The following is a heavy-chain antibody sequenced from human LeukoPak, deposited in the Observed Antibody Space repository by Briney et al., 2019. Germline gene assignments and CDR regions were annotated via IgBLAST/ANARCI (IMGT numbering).Heavy chain of an antibody. CDR3: ARDRGTTSSAGYYFDT. CDR1: GFTFSTFG. V-gene: IGHV3-33*01. CDR2: IWYDGSDK. D-gene: IGHD6-6*01. Sequence: QSGGSLRLSCAASGFTFSTFGMHWVRQAPGKGLEWVAIIWYDGSDKYYADSVKGRFTDSRDNSKNTLHLQVNSLRAEDTAVYYCARDRGTTSSAGYYFDTWGQGALVTVSS. J-gene: IGHJ4*02.